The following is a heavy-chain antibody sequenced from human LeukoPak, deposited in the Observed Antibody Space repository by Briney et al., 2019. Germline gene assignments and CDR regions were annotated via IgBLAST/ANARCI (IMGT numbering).Heavy chain of an antibody. D-gene: IGHD1-26*01. V-gene: IGHV3-20*04. Sequence: GGALRLSCVASGLTFDDYGMSWVRQAPGKGLEWVSGINWNGGTTTYADSVKGRFTISRDNAKNSLYLQMNSLRVEDTAFYYCARNSGANVYTYSFQYWGRGTLVTVSS. CDR3: ARNSGANVYTYSFQY. CDR2: INWNGGTT. CDR1: GLTFDDYG. J-gene: IGHJ4*02.